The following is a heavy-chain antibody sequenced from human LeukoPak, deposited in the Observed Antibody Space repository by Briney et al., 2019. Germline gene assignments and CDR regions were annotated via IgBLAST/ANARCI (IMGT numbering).Heavy chain of an antibody. V-gene: IGHV1-18*01. D-gene: IGHD5-12*01. CDR3: ARVLTESRLQLVPDY. J-gene: IGHJ4*02. Sequence: ASVKVSCKASGYTFTSYGISWVRQAPGQGLEWMGWISAYNGNTNYAQKLQGRVTMTTDTSTSTAYMELRSLRSDDTAVYYCARVLTESRLQLVPDYWGQGTLVTVSS. CDR2: ISAYNGNT. CDR1: GYTFTSYG.